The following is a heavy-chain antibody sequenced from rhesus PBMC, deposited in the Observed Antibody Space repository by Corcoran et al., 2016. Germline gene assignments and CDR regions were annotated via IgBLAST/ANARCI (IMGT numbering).Heavy chain of an antibody. CDR2: GEPENGKE. Sequence: EVQLVQSGAEVKKPGASVKISCQASGYTFTDYYLHWVRQAPGKGLEWMGRGEPENGKEDTAQKFQDRVTITRATSTDTAYMELSSLRSEDTAVYYCATTVVFLGWSDIDYWGQGVLVTVSS. J-gene: IGHJ4*01. CDR1: GYTFTDYY. D-gene: IGHD3-22*01. CDR3: ATTVVFLGWSDIDY. V-gene: IGHV1-111*01.